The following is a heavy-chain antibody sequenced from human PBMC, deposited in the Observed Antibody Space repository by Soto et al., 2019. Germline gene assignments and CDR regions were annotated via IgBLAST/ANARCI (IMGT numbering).Heavy chain of an antibody. J-gene: IGHJ6*03. V-gene: IGHV3-21*01. Sequence: GGSLRLSCAASGFTFSSYSMNWVRQAPGKGLEWVSSISSSSSYIYYADSVKGRFTISRDNAKNSLYLQMNSLRAEDTAVYYCARDPRRIMITFGGVIPHYYYMDVWGKGTTVTVSS. D-gene: IGHD3-16*02. CDR2: ISSSSSYI. CDR3: ARDPRRIMITFGGVIPHYYYMDV. CDR1: GFTFSSYS.